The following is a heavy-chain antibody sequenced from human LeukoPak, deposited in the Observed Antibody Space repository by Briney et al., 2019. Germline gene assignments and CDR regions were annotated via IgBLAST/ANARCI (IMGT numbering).Heavy chain of an antibody. Sequence: GESLKISCKGSGYSFTSYWIGWVRQMPGKGLEWMEIIYPGDSDTRYSPSFQGQVTISADKSISTAYLQWSSLKASDTAMYYCARHAFYGSGSSGAFDIWGQGTMVTVSS. CDR2: IYPGDSDT. CDR3: ARHAFYGSGSSGAFDI. J-gene: IGHJ3*02. D-gene: IGHD3-10*01. CDR1: GYSFTSYW. V-gene: IGHV5-51*01.